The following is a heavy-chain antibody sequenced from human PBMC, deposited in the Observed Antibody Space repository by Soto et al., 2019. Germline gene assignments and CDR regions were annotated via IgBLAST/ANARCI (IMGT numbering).Heavy chain of an antibody. CDR2: ISGSGGST. CDR3: AKGQIWEARINYFDY. D-gene: IGHD6-6*01. CDR1: GFTFSSYA. Sequence: GGSLRLSCAASGFTFSSYAISWVRQAPGKGLEWVSAISGSGGSTYYADSVKGRFTISRDNSKNTLYLQMNSLRAEDTAVYYCAKGQIWEARINYFDYWGQGTLVTVSS. J-gene: IGHJ4*02. V-gene: IGHV3-23*01.